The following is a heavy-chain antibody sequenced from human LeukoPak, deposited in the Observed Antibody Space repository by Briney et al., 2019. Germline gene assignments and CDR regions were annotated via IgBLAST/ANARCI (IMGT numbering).Heavy chain of an antibody. CDR3: ARDRHYDFWSGYYTPFNS. CDR2: MKQDGSEQ. D-gene: IGHD3-3*01. V-gene: IGHV3-7*03. CDR1: GFTFSNYW. J-gene: IGHJ4*02. Sequence: GGSLRLSCTASGFTFSNYWVSWVRQAPGKGLEWVANMKQDGSEQYYVDSMKGRFTISRDNAKNSLYLQINSLRAEDTAVYYCARDRHYDFWSGYYTPFNSWGQGTLVTVSS.